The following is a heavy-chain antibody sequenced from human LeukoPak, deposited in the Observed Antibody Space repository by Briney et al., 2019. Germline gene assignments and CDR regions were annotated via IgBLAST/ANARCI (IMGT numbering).Heavy chain of an antibody. V-gene: IGHV4-59*01. CDR3: ARDRTVTTPEA. Sequence: SETLSLTCAVSGDSISSYYWSWLRQPPGKGLEWIGYIYNTGSTNYNPSLKSRVTISVDTSKNQLSLKLSSVTAADTAVYYCARDRTVTTPEAWGQGTLVTVSS. J-gene: IGHJ4*02. D-gene: IGHD4-17*01. CDR2: IYNTGST. CDR1: GDSISSYY.